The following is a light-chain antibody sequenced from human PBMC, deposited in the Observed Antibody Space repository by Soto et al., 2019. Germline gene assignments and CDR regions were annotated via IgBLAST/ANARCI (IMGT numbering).Light chain of an antibody. J-gene: IGKJ1*01. Sequence: DLVMTQSPLSLPVTPGESASISCRSSQSLLRNGNNYLDWYLQKPGQSPQILIYLGSNRASGVPDRFSGSGSGADFTLKISRVEAEDVGVYYCMQALQTPWTFGQGTKVEIK. V-gene: IGKV2-28*01. CDR1: QSLLRNGNNY. CDR2: LGS. CDR3: MQALQTPWT.